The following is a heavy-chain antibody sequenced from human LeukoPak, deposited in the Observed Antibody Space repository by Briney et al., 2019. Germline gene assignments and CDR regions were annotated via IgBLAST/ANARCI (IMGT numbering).Heavy chain of an antibody. Sequence: GASLKISCKGSGYSFTSYWIGWVRPMPGKGLEWMGIIYPGDSETTYSPSFQGQVTISADKSISTAYLQWSSLKVSDTAMYYCARPIAAVRAYYFDYWGQGTLVTVSS. CDR1: GYSFTSYW. CDR2: IYPGDSET. CDR3: ARPIAAVRAYYFDY. D-gene: IGHD6-13*01. J-gene: IGHJ4*02. V-gene: IGHV5-51*01.